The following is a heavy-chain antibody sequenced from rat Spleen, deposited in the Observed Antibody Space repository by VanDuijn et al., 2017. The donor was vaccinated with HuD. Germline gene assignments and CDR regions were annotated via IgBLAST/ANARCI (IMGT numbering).Heavy chain of an antibody. CDR1: GFTFSTFP. CDR3: ARGGYNYGWFAY. J-gene: IGHJ3*01. Sequence: EVQLVESGGGLVQPGGSLKLSCVASGFTFSTFPMAWVRQAPKKGLEWVASITNASGRTYYPDSVKGRFTISRENAKTPLYLQMDSLRSEDTATYYCARGGYNYGWFAYWGQGTLVTVSS. V-gene: IGHV5-25*01. D-gene: IGHD1-9*01. CDR2: ITNASGRT.